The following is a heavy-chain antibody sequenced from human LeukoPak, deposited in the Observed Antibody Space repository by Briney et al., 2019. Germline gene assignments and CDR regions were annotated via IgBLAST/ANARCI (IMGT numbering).Heavy chain of an antibody. J-gene: IGHJ6*02. CDR2: IYYSGST. CDR1: GGSISNYY. CDR3: ARDSYSTSWMDV. D-gene: IGHD6-6*01. Sequence: AETLSLSCTVSGGSISNYYWSWIRQPPGKGLDWIGYIYYSGSTNYSPSLKSRVTISVDTSKNQFSLKLSSVTAADTAVYYCARDSYSTSWMDVWGQGTTVTVS. V-gene: IGHV4-59*01.